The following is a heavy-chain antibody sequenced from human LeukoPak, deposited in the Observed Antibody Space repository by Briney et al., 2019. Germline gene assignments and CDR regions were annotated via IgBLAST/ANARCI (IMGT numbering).Heavy chain of an antibody. V-gene: IGHV4-59*08. CDR2: IYYSGST. CDR3: ARHGGYSDSSDHPYADY. J-gene: IGHJ4*02. Sequence: SETLSLTCTVSGGSISSYYWSWIRQPPGKGLEWIGYIYYSGSTNYNPSLKSRVTISVDTSKNQFSLKLSSVTAADTAVYYCARHGGYSDSSDHPYADYWGQGTLVTVSS. CDR1: GGSISSYY. D-gene: IGHD3-22*01.